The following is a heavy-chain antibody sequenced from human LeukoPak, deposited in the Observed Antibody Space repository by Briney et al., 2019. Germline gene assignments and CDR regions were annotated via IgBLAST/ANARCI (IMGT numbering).Heavy chain of an antibody. V-gene: IGHV1-46*01. CDR1: GYTFTSYY. Sequence: GAPVKVSCKASGYTFTSYYMHWVRQAPGQGLEWMGIINPSGGSTSYAQKFQGRVTMTRDTSTSTVYMELSSPRSEDTAVYYCARDGWENDFWSRGAFDIWGQGTMVTVSS. J-gene: IGHJ3*02. D-gene: IGHD3-3*01. CDR2: INPSGGST. CDR3: ARDGWENDFWSRGAFDI.